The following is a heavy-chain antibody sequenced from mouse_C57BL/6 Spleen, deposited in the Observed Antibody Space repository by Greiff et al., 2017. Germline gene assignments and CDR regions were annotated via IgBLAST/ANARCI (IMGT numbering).Heavy chain of an antibody. Sequence: VQLQQSGPELVKPGASVKISCKASGYTFTDYYMNWVKQSHGKSLEWIGDINPNNGGTSYNQKFKGKATFTVDKSSSTAYMELRSLTSEDSAGYYCARRELLRGAWFAYWGQGTLVTVSA. V-gene: IGHV1-26*01. J-gene: IGHJ3*01. CDR3: ARRELLRGAWFAY. CDR1: GYTFTDYY. CDR2: INPNNGGT. D-gene: IGHD1-1*01.